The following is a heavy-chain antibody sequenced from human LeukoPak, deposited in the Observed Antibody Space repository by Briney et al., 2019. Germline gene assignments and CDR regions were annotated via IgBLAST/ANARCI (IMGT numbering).Heavy chain of an antibody. CDR3: ARDRSIAAASYFDY. D-gene: IGHD6-13*01. J-gene: IGHJ4*02. Sequence: SETLSLTCTVSGGSLSSYYWSWIRQPPGKGLEWIGYIYYSGSTNYNPSLKSRVTISVDTSKNQFSLKLSSVTAADTAVYYCARDRSIAAASYFDYWGQGTLVTVSS. CDR1: GGSLSSYY. V-gene: IGHV4-59*01. CDR2: IYYSGST.